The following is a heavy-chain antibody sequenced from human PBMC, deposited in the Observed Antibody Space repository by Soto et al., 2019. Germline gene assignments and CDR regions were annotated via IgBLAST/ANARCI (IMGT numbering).Heavy chain of an antibody. J-gene: IGHJ4*02. Sequence: GASVKVSCTASGYTFTSYGISWVRQAPGQGLEWMGWISAYNGNTNYAQKLQGRVTMTTDTSTSTAYMELRSLRSDDTAVYYCARATYDYIWGSSPWNFDYWGQGTLVTVSS. CDR3: ARATYDYIWGSSPWNFDY. CDR2: ISAYNGNT. D-gene: IGHD3-16*01. CDR1: GYTFTSYG. V-gene: IGHV1-18*01.